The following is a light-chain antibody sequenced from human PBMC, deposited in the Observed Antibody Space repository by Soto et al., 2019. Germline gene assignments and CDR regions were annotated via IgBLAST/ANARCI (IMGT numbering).Light chain of an antibody. Sequence: DIQMTQSPSSLSASVGDRVTITCRASQSISSYLNWYQQKPGKAPKRLIYAASSLQSGVPSRFSGSGSGTDFNLTIISMQPEDFATYYCQQSYCTPPYTFGQGTKLEIK. CDR2: AAS. V-gene: IGKV1-39*01. CDR1: QSISSY. J-gene: IGKJ2*01. CDR3: QQSYCTPPYT.